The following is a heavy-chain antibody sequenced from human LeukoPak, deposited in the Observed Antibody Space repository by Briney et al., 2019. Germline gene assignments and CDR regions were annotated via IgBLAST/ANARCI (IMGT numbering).Heavy chain of an antibody. CDR2: INHSGST. J-gene: IGHJ5*02. CDR1: GGSFSGYY. V-gene: IGHV4-34*01. Sequence: SETLSLTCAVYGGSFSGYYWSWIRQPPGKGLEWIGEINHSGSTNYNPSLKSRVTISVDTSKNQFSLKLSSVTAADTAVYYCARVPPRGSGSYYNPWGRNWFDPWGQGTLVTVSS. D-gene: IGHD3-10*01. CDR3: ARVPPRGSGSYYNPWGRNWFDP.